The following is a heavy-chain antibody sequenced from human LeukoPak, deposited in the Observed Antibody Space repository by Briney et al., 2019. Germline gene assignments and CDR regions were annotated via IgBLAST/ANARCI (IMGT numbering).Heavy chain of an antibody. CDR2: IKNKTDGGTI. J-gene: IGHJ4*02. V-gene: IGHV3-15*01. CDR3: TTETGTAGELDY. CDR1: GFTFSNAW. D-gene: IGHD1-1*01. Sequence: KSGGALRLSCAASGFTFSNAWLNWVRQAPGKGLEWLGRIKNKTDGGTIDYAAPVKDRFTISRDDSKNTLYLQMDSLKTEDTAVYYCTTETGTAGELDYWGQGTLVTVSS.